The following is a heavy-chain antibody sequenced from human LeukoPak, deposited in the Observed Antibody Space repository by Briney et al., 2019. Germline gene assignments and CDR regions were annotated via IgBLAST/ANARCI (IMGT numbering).Heavy chain of an antibody. J-gene: IGHJ5*02. CDR1: GFTFSNYW. CDR2: IKQDGSEK. CDR3: ARASNPWLQLT. D-gene: IGHD5-24*01. V-gene: IGHV3-7*05. Sequence: PGGSLRLSCAASGFTFSNYWMNWVRQAPGKGLEWVGNIKQDGSEKRYADSVRGRFTISRDNAQTSLYLQMNSLRAEDTAVYYCARASNPWLQLTWGQGTLVTVSS.